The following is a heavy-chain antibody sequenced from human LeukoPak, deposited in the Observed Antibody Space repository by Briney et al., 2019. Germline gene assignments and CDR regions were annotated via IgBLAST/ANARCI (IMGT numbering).Heavy chain of an antibody. V-gene: IGHV3-23*01. J-gene: IGHJ4*02. CDR1: GYTFSSYA. CDR2: ISGSGGST. Sequence: PGGSLRLSCAASGYTFSSYAMSWVRQAPGKGLEWVSAISGSGGSTYYADSVKGRFTISRDNSKNALYLQMNSLRAEDTAVYYCAKDARGYYDSSGYYYFDYWGQGTLVTVSS. D-gene: IGHD3-22*01. CDR3: AKDARGYYDSSGYYYFDY.